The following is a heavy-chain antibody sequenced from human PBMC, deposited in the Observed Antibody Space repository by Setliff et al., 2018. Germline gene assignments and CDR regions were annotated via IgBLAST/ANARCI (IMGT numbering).Heavy chain of an antibody. Sequence: SETLSLTCTVSGGSISSSSYYWGWIRQPPGKGLEWIGYIYYSGSTNYNPSLKSRVTISVDTSKNQFSLKLSSVTAADTAVYYCARGRSGYANYWGQGTLVTVSS. CDR1: GGSISSSSYY. D-gene: IGHD5-12*01. J-gene: IGHJ4*02. CDR2: IYYSGST. V-gene: IGHV4-61*05. CDR3: ARGRSGYANY.